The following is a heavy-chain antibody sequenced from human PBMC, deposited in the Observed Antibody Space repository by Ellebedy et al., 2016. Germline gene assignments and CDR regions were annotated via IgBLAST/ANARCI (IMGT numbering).Heavy chain of an antibody. V-gene: IGHV3-74*01. J-gene: IGHJ4*02. CDR2: INSDESSI. D-gene: IGHD6-19*01. CDR3: VRGSSGWYGMDY. CDR1: GFTFSSYW. Sequence: GESLKISCAASGFTFSSYWMHWVRQAPGKGLVWVSRINSDESSIDYADSVKGRFTISRDNAKNTLYLQMNSLRAEDTAVYHCVRGSSGWYGMDYWGQGNLVTVSS.